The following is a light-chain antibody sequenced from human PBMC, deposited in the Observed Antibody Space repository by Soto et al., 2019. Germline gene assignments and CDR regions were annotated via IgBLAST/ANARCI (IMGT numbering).Light chain of an antibody. CDR1: QSVSGC. J-gene: IGKJ1*01. CDR2: DAS. Sequence: EIVLTQSPATLSLSPGERATLSCRASQSVSGCLAWYQQKPGQAPRLLIYDASTRATGIPARFSGSGSGTEFTLTISSLQSEDFAVYYCQQYNNWPPWTFGQGTKVDIK. V-gene: IGKV3D-15*01. CDR3: QQYNNWPPWT.